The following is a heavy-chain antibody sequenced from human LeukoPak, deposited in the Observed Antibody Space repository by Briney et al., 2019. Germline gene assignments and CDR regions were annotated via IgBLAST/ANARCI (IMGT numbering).Heavy chain of an antibody. V-gene: IGHV4-4*02. D-gene: IGHD2-15*01. CDR1: GGSISSSNW. Sequence: PSETLSLTCAVSGGSISSSNWWSWVRQPPGKGLEWIGEIYHSGSTNYNPSLKSRVTISVDKSKNQFSLKLSSVTAADTAVYYCARVFFHIVVVVAATPGWFDPWGQGTLVTVSS. CDR3: ARVFFHIVVVVAATPGWFDP. CDR2: IYHSGST. J-gene: IGHJ5*02.